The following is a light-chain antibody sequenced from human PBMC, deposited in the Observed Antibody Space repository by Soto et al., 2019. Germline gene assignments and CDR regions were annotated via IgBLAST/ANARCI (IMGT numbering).Light chain of an antibody. CDR3: QQYNNWPMT. Sequence: EIVMTQSPATLSVSPGERATHSCRASQSVSNNLAWYQQKPGQAPRLLIFGASTRATGIPARFSGGGSGTEFTVTISSLQSEDFAVYYCQQYNNWPMTFGQGTKVDIK. J-gene: IGKJ1*01. V-gene: IGKV3-15*01. CDR2: GAS. CDR1: QSVSNN.